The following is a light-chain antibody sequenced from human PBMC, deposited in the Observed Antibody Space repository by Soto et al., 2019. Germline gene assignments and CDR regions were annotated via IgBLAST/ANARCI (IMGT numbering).Light chain of an antibody. V-gene: IGLV2-23*01. J-gene: IGLJ1*01. CDR3: CSFARSTTFYV. CDR1: SSDVGSSNL. CDR2: EGG. Sequence: QSVLTQPASVSGSPGQSITISCTGTSSDVGSSNLVSWYQQHPGKAPKLIIFEGGRRPSEVSGRFSGSKSGNTASLTISGLQAEDEADYYCCSFARSTTFYVIGTGTKVT.